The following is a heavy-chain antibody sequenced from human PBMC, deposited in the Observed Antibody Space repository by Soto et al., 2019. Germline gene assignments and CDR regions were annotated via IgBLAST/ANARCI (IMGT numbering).Heavy chain of an antibody. Sequence: VQLLESGGGLVQPGGSLRLSCAASGFTFSTYAMSWVRQAPGKGLEWIGYIYYSGSTYYNPSLKSRVTISVDTSKNQFSLKLSSVTAADTAVYYCARDNYVWGSYRSHWFDPWGQGTLVTVSS. D-gene: IGHD3-16*02. CDR2: IYYSGST. CDR1: GFTFSTYA. CDR3: ARDNYVWGSYRSHWFDP. V-gene: IGHV4-31*02. J-gene: IGHJ5*02.